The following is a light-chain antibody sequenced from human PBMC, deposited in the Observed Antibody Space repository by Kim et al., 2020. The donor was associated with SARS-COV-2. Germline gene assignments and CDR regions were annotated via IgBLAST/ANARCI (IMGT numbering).Light chain of an antibody. CDR3: QQYYSTPLS. CDR1: QSVLYSSNNKTC. Sequence: RATINCKSSQSVLYSSNNKTCLAWYQQKPGQPPKLLIYWASTRESGVPDRFSGSGSGTDFTLTISSLQAEDVAVYYCQQYYSTPLSFGQGTKLEI. V-gene: IGKV4-1*01. J-gene: IGKJ2*03. CDR2: WAS.